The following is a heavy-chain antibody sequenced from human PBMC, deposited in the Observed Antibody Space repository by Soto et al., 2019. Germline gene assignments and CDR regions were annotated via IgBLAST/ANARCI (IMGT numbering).Heavy chain of an antibody. CDR1: GFTFSSYG. CDR2: IWYDGSNK. Sequence: GSLRLSCAASGFTFSSYGMHWVRQAPGKGLEWVAVIWYDGSNKYYADSVKGRFTISRDNSKNTLYLQMNSLRAEDTAVYYCAREGMPDSSWFSSYYYGMDVWGQGTTVTVSS. D-gene: IGHD6-13*01. J-gene: IGHJ6*02. CDR3: AREGMPDSSWFSSYYYGMDV. V-gene: IGHV3-33*01.